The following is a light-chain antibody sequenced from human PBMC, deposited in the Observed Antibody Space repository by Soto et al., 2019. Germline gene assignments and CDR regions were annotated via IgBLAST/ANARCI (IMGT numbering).Light chain of an antibody. V-gene: IGKV3-20*01. CDR1: QSVGSSY. J-gene: IGKJ3*01. Sequence: MQTPESMYMSSGAGATLSCRASQSVGSSYLAWYLQKPGQAPRLLIYGASDRATGIPDRFSGSGSGTGFTLIISRLEPEDFAVYYCQQYGSSPLGPGAKVDI. CDR2: GAS. CDR3: QQYGSSP.